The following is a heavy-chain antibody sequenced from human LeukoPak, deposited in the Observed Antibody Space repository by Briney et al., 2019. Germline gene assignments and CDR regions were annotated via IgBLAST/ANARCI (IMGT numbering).Heavy chain of an antibody. CDR3: ARSVLRFSTSPNDAFDI. CDR2: IIPIFGTA. Sequence: SVKVSCKASGGTFSSYAISWVRQAPGQGLEWMGGIIPIFGTANYAQKFQGRVTITTDESTSTAYMEPSSLRSEGTAVYYCARSVLRFSTSPNDAFDIWGQGTMVTVSS. V-gene: IGHV1-69*05. J-gene: IGHJ3*02. D-gene: IGHD3-3*01. CDR1: GGTFSSYA.